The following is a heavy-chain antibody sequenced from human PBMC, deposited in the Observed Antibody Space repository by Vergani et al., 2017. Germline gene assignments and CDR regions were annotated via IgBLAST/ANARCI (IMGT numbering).Heavy chain of an antibody. CDR2: IDSDGSGT. V-gene: IGHV3-74*01. Sequence: EVQLVESGGGLVQPGGSLRLSCAASGFTFSSYWMHWVRQAPGKGLVWVSRIDSDGSGTNYADSVKGRFTNSRENAKNTLLLQMNSLRAEDTAVYYCARGGDLGYCSSNSCLGGWFDPWGQGTLVTVSS. CDR3: ARGGDLGYCSSNSCLGGWFDP. J-gene: IGHJ5*02. D-gene: IGHD2-2*01. CDR1: GFTFSSYW.